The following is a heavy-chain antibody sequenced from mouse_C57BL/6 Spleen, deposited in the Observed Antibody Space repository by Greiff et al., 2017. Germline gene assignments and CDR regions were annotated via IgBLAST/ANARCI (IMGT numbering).Heavy chain of an antibody. CDR3: ARTYYDYDGFAY. J-gene: IGHJ3*01. Sequence: EVQLQESGGGLVKPGGSLELSCAASGFTFSDYGMHWVRQAPEKGLEWVAYISSGSSTIYYADTVKGRFTISRDNAKNTLFLQMTSLRSEDTAMYYCARTYYDYDGFAYWGQGTMVTVSA. CDR2: ISSGSSTI. D-gene: IGHD2-4*01. V-gene: IGHV5-17*01. CDR1: GFTFSDYG.